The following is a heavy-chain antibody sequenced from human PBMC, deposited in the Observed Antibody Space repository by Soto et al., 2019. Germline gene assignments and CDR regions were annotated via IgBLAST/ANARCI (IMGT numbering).Heavy chain of an antibody. Sequence: SWKVSCKAAAYTVTGYFIHWVRQAPGQGPEWMGWIIPNLGIANYAQKFQGRVTITADKSTSTAYRELSSLRSEDTAVYYCVRGVVPAAISYNWFDPWGQGTLVTVSS. D-gene: IGHD2-2*01. CDR3: VRGVVPAAISYNWFDP. J-gene: IGHJ5*02. CDR1: AYTVTGYF. V-gene: IGHV1-69*10. CDR2: IIPNLGIA.